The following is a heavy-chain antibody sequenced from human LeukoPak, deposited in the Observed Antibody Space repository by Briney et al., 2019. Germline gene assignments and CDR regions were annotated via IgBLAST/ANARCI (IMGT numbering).Heavy chain of an antibody. J-gene: IGHJ4*02. V-gene: IGHV4-39*01. CDR2: IYYSGST. D-gene: IGHD5-18*01. CDR3: ARHLGYSYGPIDY. Sequence: WVRQPPGKGLEWIGSIYYSGSTYYNPSLKSRVTISVDTSKNQFSLKLSSVTAADTAVYYCARHLGYSYGPIDYWGQGTLVTVSS.